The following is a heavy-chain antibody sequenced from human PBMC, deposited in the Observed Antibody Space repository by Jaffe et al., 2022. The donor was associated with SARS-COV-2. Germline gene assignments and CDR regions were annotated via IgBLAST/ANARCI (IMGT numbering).Heavy chain of an antibody. Sequence: QVQLVQSGAEVKKPGASVKVSCKASGYTFTSYDINWVRQATGQGLEWMGWMNPNSGNTGYAQKFQGRVTMTRNTSISTAYMELSSLRSEDTAVYYCARALDTTIAAAATSHGQDGMDVWGQGTTVTVSS. CDR1: GYTFTSYD. D-gene: IGHD6-13*01. V-gene: IGHV1-8*01. CDR3: ARALDTTIAAAATSHGQDGMDV. CDR2: MNPNSGNT. J-gene: IGHJ6*02.